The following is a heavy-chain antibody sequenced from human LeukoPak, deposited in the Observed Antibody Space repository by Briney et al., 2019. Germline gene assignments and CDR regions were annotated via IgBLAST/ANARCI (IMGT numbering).Heavy chain of an antibody. CDR2: IYYSGST. V-gene: IGHV4-59*01. CDR3: ARVGETYYDFWSGYYNGYYYYYYMDV. D-gene: IGHD3-3*01. Sequence: SETLSLTCTVSGGSISSYYWSWIRQPPGKGLEWIGYIYYSGSTNYNPSLKSRVTISVDTSKNQFSLKLSSVTAADTAVYYRARVGETYYDFWSGYYNGYYYYYYMDVWGKGTTVTVSS. J-gene: IGHJ6*03. CDR1: GGSISSYY.